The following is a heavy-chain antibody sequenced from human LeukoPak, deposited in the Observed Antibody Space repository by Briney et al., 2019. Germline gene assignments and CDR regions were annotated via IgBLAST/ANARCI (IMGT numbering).Heavy chain of an antibody. V-gene: IGHV3-21*01. CDR2: ISSSSSYI. CDR3: ARVEYSSSSDEYYYYYMDV. J-gene: IGHJ6*03. D-gene: IGHD6-6*01. Sequence: GGSLRLSCAASGFTFSSYSMNWVRQAPGKGLEWVSSISSSSSYIYYADSVKGRFTISRDNAKNSLYLQMNSLRAEDTAVYYCARVEYSSSSDEYYYYYMDVWGKGTTVTVSS. CDR1: GFTFSSYS.